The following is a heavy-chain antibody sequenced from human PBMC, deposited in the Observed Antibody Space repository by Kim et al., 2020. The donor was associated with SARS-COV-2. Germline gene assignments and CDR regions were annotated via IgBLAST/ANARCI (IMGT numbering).Heavy chain of an antibody. V-gene: IGHV4-59*13. CDR3: ARDSRYSSGWGHNWFDP. Sequence: SETLSLTCTVSGGSISSYYWSWIRQPPGKGLEWIGYIYYSGSTNYNPSLKSRVTISVDTSKNQFSLKLSSVTAADTAVYYCARDSRYSSGWGHNWFDPWGQGTLVTVSS. CDR1: GGSISSYY. CDR2: IYYSGST. J-gene: IGHJ5*02. D-gene: IGHD6-19*01.